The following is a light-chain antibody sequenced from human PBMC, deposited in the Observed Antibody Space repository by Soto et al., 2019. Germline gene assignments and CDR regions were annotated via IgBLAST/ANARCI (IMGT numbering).Light chain of an antibody. CDR2: EVS. Sequence: QSALTQPASVSGSPGQSITISCTGTSSDLGGYNFVSWYQQHPGKAPKLMIYEVSSRPSGVSNCFSGSKSGDTASLTISGLQAEDEADYYCSSYTSTSTLVFGTGTKLTVL. V-gene: IGLV2-14*01. J-gene: IGLJ1*01. CDR1: SSDLGGYNF. CDR3: SSYTSTSTLV.